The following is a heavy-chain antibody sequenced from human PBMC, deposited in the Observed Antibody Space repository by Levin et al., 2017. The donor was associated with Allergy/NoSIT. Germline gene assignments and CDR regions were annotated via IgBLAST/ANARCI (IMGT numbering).Heavy chain of an antibody. Sequence: GESLKISCAASGFMFSDYGMHWLRQAPGKGLEWVAVISDDGSQKYNADSVKGRFTISRDNSKKMVFLQMKSLRAEDTAVYYCAKAPAGHPYPYSSGWYRCGFDILGQGTMVTVSS. V-gene: IGHV3-30*18. J-gene: IGHJ3*02. CDR1: GFMFSDYG. CDR3: AKAPAGHPYPYSSGWYRCGFDI. D-gene: IGHD6-19*01. CDR2: ISDDGSQK.